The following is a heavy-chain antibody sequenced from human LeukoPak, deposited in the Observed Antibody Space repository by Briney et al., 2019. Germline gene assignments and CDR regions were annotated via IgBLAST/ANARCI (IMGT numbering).Heavy chain of an antibody. J-gene: IGHJ4*02. CDR2: IRTKAYGGTT. CDR3: TRDRYSSGWGTFDY. Sequence: PGRSLRLSCTASGFTFGDYAISWVRQAPGKGLEWVGFIRTKAYGGTTQYAASVKDRFTISRDDSKNFAYLQISSPKTEDTAVYYCTRDRYSSGWGTFDYWGQGALVTVSS. D-gene: IGHD6-19*01. V-gene: IGHV3-49*04. CDR1: GFTFGDYA.